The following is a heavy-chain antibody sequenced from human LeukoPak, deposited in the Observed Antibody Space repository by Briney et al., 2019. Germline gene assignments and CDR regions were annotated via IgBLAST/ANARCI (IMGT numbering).Heavy chain of an antibody. CDR1: GFTFDDYG. CDR2: INWNGGST. V-gene: IGHV3-20*04. CDR3: AKGKSGYYDY. Sequence: GGSLRLSCAASGFTFDDYGMSWVRQAPGKGLEWVSGINWNGGSTGYEASVKDRFTISRDNAKNSLYLQMNSLGAEETAVYYCAKGKSGYYDYWGQGTLVTVSS. J-gene: IGHJ4*02. D-gene: IGHD3-22*01.